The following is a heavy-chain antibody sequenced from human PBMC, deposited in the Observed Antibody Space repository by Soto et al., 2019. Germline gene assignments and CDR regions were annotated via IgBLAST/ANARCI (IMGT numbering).Heavy chain of an antibody. CDR2: IKEDGGDK. Sequence: TGGSLRLSCVASGFTFSNSWMTWVRQAPGKGLEWVANIKEDGGDKYYVDSVKGRFTISRDNAKNSLYLEMNSLRVEDTAVYYCARDRGHFGGDYWGPGTLGTVSS. D-gene: IGHD3-16*01. CDR1: GFTFSNSW. CDR3: ARDRGHFGGDY. V-gene: IGHV3-7*01. J-gene: IGHJ4*02.